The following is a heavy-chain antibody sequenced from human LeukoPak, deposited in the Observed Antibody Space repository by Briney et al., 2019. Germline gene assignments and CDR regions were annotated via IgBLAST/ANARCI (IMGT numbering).Heavy chain of an antibody. CDR1: GGSINSSSYY. Sequence: PPETLSLTCTVSGGSINSSSYYWGWIRQPPGKGLEWIGSIYYSGSTYYNPSLKSRVTISVDTSKNQFSLELSSVTAADTAVYYCARLGIAVGYFDYWGQGTLVTVSS. D-gene: IGHD6-19*01. CDR2: IYYSGST. CDR3: ARLGIAVGYFDY. V-gene: IGHV4-39*01. J-gene: IGHJ4*02.